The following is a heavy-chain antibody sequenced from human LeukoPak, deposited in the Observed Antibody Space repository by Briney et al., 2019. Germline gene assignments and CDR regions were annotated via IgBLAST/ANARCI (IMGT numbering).Heavy chain of an antibody. CDR1: GFTFSSYA. D-gene: IGHD3-10*01. Sequence: GGSLRLSCAASGFTFSSYAMSWVRQAPGKGLEWVAGINWNGGSTGYADSVKGRFTISRDNSKNTLYLQMNSLRAEDTAVYYCARRNHAEFRESDYWGQGTLLFVSS. CDR3: ARRNHAEFRESDY. J-gene: IGHJ4*02. V-gene: IGHV3-20*04. CDR2: INWNGGST.